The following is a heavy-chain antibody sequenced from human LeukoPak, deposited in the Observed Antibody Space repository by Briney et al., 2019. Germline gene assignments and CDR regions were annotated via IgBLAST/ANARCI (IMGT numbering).Heavy chain of an antibody. J-gene: IGHJ3*02. V-gene: IGHV1-18*01. CDR1: GYTFTSYG. CDR3: ARDLRSRRSYFYDGSGYRSFDI. D-gene: IGHD3-22*01. CDR2: ISAYNGNT. Sequence: GASVKVSCKATGYTFTSYGISWVRQAPAQGLEWMGLISAYNGNTNYAQKLQGRVTMTTDISTSTAYIELRSLRSDDTAVYYCARDLRSRRSYFYDGSGYRSFDIWGQGTMVTVSS.